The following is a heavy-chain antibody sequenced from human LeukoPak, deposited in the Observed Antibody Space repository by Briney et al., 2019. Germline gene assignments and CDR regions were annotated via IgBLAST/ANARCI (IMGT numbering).Heavy chain of an antibody. V-gene: IGHV3-7*04. J-gene: IGHJ4*02. D-gene: IGHD3-10*01. CDR1: GFSFRTSW. Sequence: GGSLRLSCAASGFSFRTSWMSWVRQAPGKGLEWVGNIKQDGSEKNYVDSVKGRFTISRDNAKNSLYLQMNSLRAEDTAVYYCAKDGGGPLDWGQGTLVTVSS. CDR2: IKQDGSEK. CDR3: AKDGGGPLD.